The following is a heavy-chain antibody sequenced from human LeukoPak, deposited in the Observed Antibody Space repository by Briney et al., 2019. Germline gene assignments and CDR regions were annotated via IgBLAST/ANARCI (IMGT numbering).Heavy chain of an antibody. Sequence: GGSLRLSCAASGFTLRNYGMHWVRQAPGKGLEWVAVIWSDGSTKYYAESVQGRFTISRDTSKNRLYLQLNSLRVEDTAVFYCARDTSSSWYYFDHWGQGTLVTVSS. CDR1: GFTLRNYG. D-gene: IGHD6-13*01. J-gene: IGHJ4*02. CDR2: IWSDGSTK. V-gene: IGHV3-33*01. CDR3: ARDTSSSWYYFDH.